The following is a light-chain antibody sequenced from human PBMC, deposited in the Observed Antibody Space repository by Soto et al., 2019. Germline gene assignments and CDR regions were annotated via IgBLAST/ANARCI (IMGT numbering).Light chain of an antibody. J-gene: IGKJ1*01. CDR3: QQYSSYRA. CDR2: KAS. V-gene: IGKV1-5*03. CDR1: QSISSW. Sequence: DIQMTQSPATLSASVGDRVTITCRASQSISSWLAWFQQKPGKAPKLLIHKASSLESGVPSRFSGSGSGTEFTLTISSLQPDDFGTYYCQQYSSYRAFGQGTKVEIK.